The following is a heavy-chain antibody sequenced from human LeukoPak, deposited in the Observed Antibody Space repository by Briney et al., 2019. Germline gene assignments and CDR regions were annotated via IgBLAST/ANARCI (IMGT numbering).Heavy chain of an antibody. V-gene: IGHV3-7*01. Sequence: GGSLRLSCAASGFTFSTYWMSWVRQAPGRGLEWVANINQDGSAKFYGDSVKGRFTISRDNAKKSLYLQMNSLSAEDTAVYYCARNAFDIWGQGTMVTVS. CDR2: INQDGSAK. CDR3: ARNAFDI. J-gene: IGHJ3*02. CDR1: GFTFSTYW.